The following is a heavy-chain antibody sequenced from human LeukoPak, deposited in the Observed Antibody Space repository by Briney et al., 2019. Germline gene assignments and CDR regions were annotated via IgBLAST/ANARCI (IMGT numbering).Heavy chain of an antibody. CDR3: ARKISRIAVAGTSVVDY. V-gene: IGHV3-23*01. CDR2: ITNSGGST. J-gene: IGHJ4*02. Sequence: GGSLRLSCAVSGFSFETYRMTWVRQAPGKGLEWVSSITNSGGSTYYADSVKGRFTISRDNSKNTLYLQMNSLRAEDTAVYYCARKISRIAVAGTSVVDYWGQGALVTVSS. CDR1: GFSFETYR. D-gene: IGHD6-19*01.